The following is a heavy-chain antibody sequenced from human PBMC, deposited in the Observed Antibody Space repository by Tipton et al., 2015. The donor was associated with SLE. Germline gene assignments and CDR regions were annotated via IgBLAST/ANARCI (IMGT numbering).Heavy chain of an antibody. CDR3: ARHFSGSYSFDY. CDR1: GYSINSDSY. J-gene: IGHJ4*02. V-gene: IGHV4-38-2*01. D-gene: IGHD1-26*01. CDR2: IHSSGST. Sequence: TLSLTCAVTGYSINSDSYWGWIRQPPGKGLEWIGQIHSSGSTSYNPSLKSRVSISVDMSKNQVSLKLSSVTAADTALYYCARHFSGSYSFDYWGQGKLVTVSS.